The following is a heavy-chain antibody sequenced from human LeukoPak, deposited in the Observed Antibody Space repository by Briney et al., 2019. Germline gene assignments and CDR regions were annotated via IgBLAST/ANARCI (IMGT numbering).Heavy chain of an antibody. Sequence: GGSLRLSCAASGFTFSSYGMHWVRQAPGKGLEWVAVISYDGSNKYYADSVKGRFTISRDNSKNTLYLQMNSLRAEDTAVYYCARGVGATNYYFDYWGQGTLVTVSS. D-gene: IGHD1-26*01. V-gene: IGHV3-30*03. CDR3: ARGVGATNYYFDY. J-gene: IGHJ4*02. CDR2: ISYDGSNK. CDR1: GFTFSSYG.